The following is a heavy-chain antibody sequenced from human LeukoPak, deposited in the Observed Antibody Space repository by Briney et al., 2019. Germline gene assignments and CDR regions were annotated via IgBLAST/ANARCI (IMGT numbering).Heavy chain of an antibody. CDR2: IKSKTDGGTT. D-gene: IGHD2-15*01. J-gene: IGHJ4*02. V-gene: IGHV3-15*01. Sequence: KPGGSLRLSCAASGFTFSNAWMSWVRQAAGKGLEWVGRIKSKTDGGTTDYAAPVKGRFTISRDDSKNTLYLQMNSLKTEDTAVYYCTTELFCSGGSCYYFDYWGQGTLVTVSS. CDR3: TTELFCSGGSCYYFDY. CDR1: GFTFSNAW.